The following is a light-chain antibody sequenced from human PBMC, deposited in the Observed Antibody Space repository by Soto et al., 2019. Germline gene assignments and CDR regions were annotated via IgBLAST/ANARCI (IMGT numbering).Light chain of an antibody. CDR1: QNITKF. J-gene: IGKJ1*01. V-gene: IGKV1-39*01. CDR2: VTS. CDR3: QHTYTAPGT. Sequence: DIQMTQSPSSLSASVGDRVTVTCRPSQNITKFLNWYQEKPGRAPKVLIYVTSNLQNGVPSRFSGSGSGTEFTLTISSLQPEDFATYYCQHTYTAPGTFGQGTRVEVK.